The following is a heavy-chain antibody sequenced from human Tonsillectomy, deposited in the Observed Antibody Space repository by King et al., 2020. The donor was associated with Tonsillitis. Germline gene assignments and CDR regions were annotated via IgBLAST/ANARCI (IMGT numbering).Heavy chain of an antibody. V-gene: IGHV4-31*03. CDR1: GGSISSGGYY. D-gene: IGHD2-2*01. Sequence: QLQESGPGLVKPSQTLSLTCSVSGGSISSGGYYWSWIRQHPGKGLEWIGYIYYSGNTYYNPSLKSRVTISVDTSKNQFSLKLSSVTAADTAVYYCARGVPPAAPYYFGMDVWGQGTTVTVSS. J-gene: IGHJ6*02. CDR2: IYYSGNT. CDR3: ARGVPPAAPYYFGMDV.